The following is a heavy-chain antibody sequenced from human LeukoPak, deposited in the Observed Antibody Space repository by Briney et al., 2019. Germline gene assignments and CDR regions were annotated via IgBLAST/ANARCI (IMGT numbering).Heavy chain of an antibody. CDR2: IYYSGST. Sequence: SETLSLTCTVSGGSISSSSYYWGWIRQPPGKGLEWVGSIYYSGSTYYNPSLKSRVTISVDTSKNQFSLKLSSVTAADTAVYYCASPETVAVAGPLGYWGQGTLVTVSS. D-gene: IGHD6-19*01. J-gene: IGHJ4*02. CDR3: ASPETVAVAGPLGY. V-gene: IGHV4-39*01. CDR1: GGSISSSSYY.